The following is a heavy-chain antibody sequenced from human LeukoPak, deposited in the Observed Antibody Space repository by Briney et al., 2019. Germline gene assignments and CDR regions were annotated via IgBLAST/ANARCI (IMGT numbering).Heavy chain of an antibody. CDR1: GFTFSSYW. CDR2: IKKDGSEK. D-gene: IGHD5-18*01. CDR3: ARHLSGVTGYTYGRGIDY. V-gene: IGHV3-7*01. Sequence: GGSLRLSCAASGFTFSSYWMSWVRQAPGKGLEWVANIKKDGSEKYSVDSVKGRFTISRDNAKESLYLQMNSLRAEDMAVYYCARHLSGVTGYTYGRGIDYWGQGTLVTVSS. J-gene: IGHJ4*02.